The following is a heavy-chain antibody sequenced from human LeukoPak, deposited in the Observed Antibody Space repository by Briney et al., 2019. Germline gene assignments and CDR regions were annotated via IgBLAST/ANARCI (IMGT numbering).Heavy chain of an antibody. J-gene: IGHJ4*02. CDR3: AKDRELMVYAIGLDY. CDR1: GLSFSNAW. Sequence: PGGSLRLSCAASGLSFSNAWMNWVRQAPGKGLEWVSAISGSGGSTYYADSVKGRFTISRDNSKNTLYLQMNSLRAEDTAVYYCAKDRELMVYAIGLDYWGQGTLVTVSS. V-gene: IGHV3-23*01. D-gene: IGHD2-8*01. CDR2: ISGSGGST.